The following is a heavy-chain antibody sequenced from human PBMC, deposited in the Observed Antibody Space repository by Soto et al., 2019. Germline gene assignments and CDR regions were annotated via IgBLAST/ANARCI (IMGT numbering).Heavy chain of an antibody. J-gene: IGHJ4*02. CDR2: MSGNGGGT. Sequence: EVQLLESGGGLVQPGGSLRLSCAASGFTFSSYAMTWVRQAPGKGLEWVSAMSGNGGGTYYADSVKGRFTISRDYSKNTVYLQMNSLRAEDTAVYYCAKVATLITMVRGVYFDHWDQGTLVTVSA. CDR3: AKVATLITMVRGVYFDH. D-gene: IGHD3-10*01. CDR1: GFTFSSYA. V-gene: IGHV3-23*01.